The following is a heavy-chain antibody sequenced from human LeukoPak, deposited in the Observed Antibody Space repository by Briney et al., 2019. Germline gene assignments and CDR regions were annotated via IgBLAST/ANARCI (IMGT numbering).Heavy chain of an antibody. D-gene: IGHD4-17*01. CDR2: IYSGGST. CDR3: ARGAYGDYHFDY. J-gene: IGHJ4*02. Sequence: GGSLRLSCAASGFSVSSNYMSWVRQAPGKGLECVSVIYSGGSTYYADSVKGRFTISRDNSKNTLYLQMNSLRAADTAVYYCARGAYGDYHFDYWGQGTLVTVSS. V-gene: IGHV3-53*01. CDR1: GFSVSSNY.